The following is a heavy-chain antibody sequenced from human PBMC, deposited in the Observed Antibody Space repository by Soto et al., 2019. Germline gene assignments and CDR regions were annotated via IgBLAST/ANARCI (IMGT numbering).Heavy chain of an antibody. CDR1: GFIFSSKT. J-gene: IGHJ4*02. V-gene: IGHV3-21*01. CDR2: ISSSSSYI. D-gene: IGHD2-2*01. CDR3: ARDSSLDY. Sequence: EVPLVESGGGLVKPGGSLRLSCAASGFIFSSKTMNWVRQAPGKGLEWVSSISSSSSYIYYADSVKGRFTISRDNAKNSLYLQMNSLRVEDTAVYYCARDSSLDYWGQGTLVTVSS.